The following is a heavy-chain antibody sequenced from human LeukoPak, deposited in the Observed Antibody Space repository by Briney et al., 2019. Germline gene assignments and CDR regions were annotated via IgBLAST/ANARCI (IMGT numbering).Heavy chain of an antibody. J-gene: IGHJ4*02. V-gene: IGHV4-59*01. CDR3: ARVESDCSGGSCYSYFDY. D-gene: IGHD2-15*01. CDR2: IYYSGST. CDR1: GGSISSYY. Sequence: PSETLSLTCTVSGGSISSYYWSWIRQPPEKGLEWIGYIYYSGSTNYNPSLKSRVTISVDTSKNQFSLKLSSVTAADTAVYYCARVESDCSGGSCYSYFDYWGQGTLVTVSS.